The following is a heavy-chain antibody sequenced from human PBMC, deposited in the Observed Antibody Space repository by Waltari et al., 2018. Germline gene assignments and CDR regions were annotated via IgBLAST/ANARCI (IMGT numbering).Heavy chain of an antibody. CDR3: AMLTVTTGYFDY. Sequence: QVQLQESGPGLVKPSQTLSLTCSFSGGSISIVGYYWCFIRQHPGKGLEWIGYIYYSGSTYYNPSLKSRVTISVDTSKNQFSLKLSSVTAADTAVYYCAMLTVTTGYFDYWGQGTLVTVSS. CDR1: GGSISIVGYY. D-gene: IGHD4-17*01. CDR2: IYYSGST. J-gene: IGHJ4*02. V-gene: IGHV4-31*03.